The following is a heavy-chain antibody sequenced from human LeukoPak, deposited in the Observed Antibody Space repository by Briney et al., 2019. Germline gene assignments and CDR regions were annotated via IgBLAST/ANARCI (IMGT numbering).Heavy chain of an antibody. CDR2: VDHSGGT. D-gene: IGHD3-22*01. CDR1: GYSLSSGYY. CDR3: ARGYYNFDY. V-gene: IGHV4-38-2*02. J-gene: IGHJ4*02. Sequence: SETLSLTCTVSGYSLSSGYYWGWIRQPPGKGLEWIGSVDHSGGTYYNPSLRSRVSISVDTSKNQFSLKLSSVTAADTAVYYCARGYYNFDYWGQGTLVTVSS.